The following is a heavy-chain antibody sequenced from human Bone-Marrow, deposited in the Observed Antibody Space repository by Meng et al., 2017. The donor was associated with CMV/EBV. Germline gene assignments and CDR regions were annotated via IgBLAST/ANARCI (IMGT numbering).Heavy chain of an antibody. CDR1: GGSISSSSYY. V-gene: IGHV4-39*07. Sequence: SETLSLTCTVSGGSISSSSYYWGWIRQPPGKGLEWIGSIYYSGSTNYNPSLKSRVTISVDTSKNQFSLKLSSVTAADTAVYYCASFAYYGYGMDVWGQGTTVTVSS. D-gene: IGHD3-3*01. CDR2: IYYSGST. CDR3: ASFAYYGYGMDV. J-gene: IGHJ6*02.